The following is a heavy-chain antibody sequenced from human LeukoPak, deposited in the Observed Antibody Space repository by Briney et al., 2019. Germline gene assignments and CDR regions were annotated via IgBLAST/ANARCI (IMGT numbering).Heavy chain of an antibody. Sequence: GRSLTLSCAASEFTFTTYGMHWVRQAPGKGLEWVAFIYYDGSNIYYADYVKGRFTISRDISKNTLYLQMNSLRAEDTAVYYCGRDLFMIVVPGQNVLDYWGQGTLVTVSS. CDR2: IYYDGSNI. D-gene: IGHD3-22*01. V-gene: IGHV3-33*01. CDR3: GRDLFMIVVPGQNVLDY. J-gene: IGHJ4*02. CDR1: EFTFTTYG.